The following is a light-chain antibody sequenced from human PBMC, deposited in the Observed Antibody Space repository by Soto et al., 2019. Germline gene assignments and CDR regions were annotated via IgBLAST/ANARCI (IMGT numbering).Light chain of an antibody. J-gene: IGKJ3*01. Sequence: EIVMTQSPATLSVSPGERVTLSCRASQSVDSFLAWYQRKPGQAPRLLIYSASTRATGIPARFSGSGSGTELTRTISGRQSEDFAVYYGQQYSQWPPSPLFDPGTRVDVK. CDR3: QQYSQWPPSPL. V-gene: IGKV3-15*01. CDR2: SAS. CDR1: QSVDSF.